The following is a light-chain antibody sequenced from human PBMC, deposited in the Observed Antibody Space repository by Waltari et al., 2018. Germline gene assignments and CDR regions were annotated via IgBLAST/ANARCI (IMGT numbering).Light chain of an antibody. Sequence: DVVMTQSPLSLPVTLGQPASISCFSSQSLVHSDGNAYFNWFPQRPGQSPRRLIYQVSTRDSGVPDRFSGSGSGTDFTLKISRVEAEDVGVYYCMQGTHWPRTFGQGTKVEIK. CDR2: QVS. CDR1: QSLVHSDGNAY. CDR3: MQGTHWPRT. V-gene: IGKV2-30*02. J-gene: IGKJ1*01.